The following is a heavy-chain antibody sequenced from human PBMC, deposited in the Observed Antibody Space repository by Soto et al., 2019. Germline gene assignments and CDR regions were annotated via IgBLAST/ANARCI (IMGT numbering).Heavy chain of an antibody. Sequence: ASVKVSCKASGYTFTVYYMHWVRQAPGQGLEWMGWINPNSGGTNYAQKFQGRVTMTRDTSISTAYMELSRLRSDDTAVYYCASCYSRSYGMDVWGQGTTVTVSS. CDR2: INPNSGGT. CDR1: GYTFTVYY. D-gene: IGHD6-13*01. J-gene: IGHJ6*02. CDR3: ASCYSRSYGMDV. V-gene: IGHV1-2*02.